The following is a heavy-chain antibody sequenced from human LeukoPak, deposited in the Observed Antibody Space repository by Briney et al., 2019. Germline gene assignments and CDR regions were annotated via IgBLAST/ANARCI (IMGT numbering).Heavy chain of an antibody. CDR3: ARGARGYYGSGSYFYFDY. CDR1: GFTVSSNY. J-gene: IGHJ4*02. V-gene: IGHV3-53*04. CDR2: IYSGGST. Sequence: GGSLRLSCAASGFTVSSNYMRWVRQAPGKGLEWVSVIYSGGSTYYADSVKGRFTISRHNSKNTLYLQMNSLRAEDTAVYYCARGARGYYGSGSYFYFDYWGQGTLVTVSS. D-gene: IGHD3-10*01.